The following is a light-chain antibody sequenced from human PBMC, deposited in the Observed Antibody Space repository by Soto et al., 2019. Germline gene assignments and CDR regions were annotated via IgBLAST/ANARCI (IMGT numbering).Light chain of an antibody. CDR3: QQRSNWPLT. Sequence: EIVMTQSPATLSVSPGERATLSCRSIQSVSTNLAWYQQKPGQAPRLLIYNALTRATGIPARFSGSGSGTDFTLTISSLEPEDFAVYYCQQRSNWPLTFGGGTKVDIK. CDR1: QSVSTN. J-gene: IGKJ4*01. CDR2: NAL. V-gene: IGKV3-11*01.